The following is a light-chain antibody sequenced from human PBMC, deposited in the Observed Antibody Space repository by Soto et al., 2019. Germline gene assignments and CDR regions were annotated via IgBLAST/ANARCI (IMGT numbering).Light chain of an antibody. Sequence: QSVLTQPAPVSGSPGQSITISCTGTSSDVGLYSYVSWYRHLPGKAPELIIYDVSNRPSGVSNRFSGSKSANTASLTISGLQAEDEADYYCNSYTRSGPYVFGTETKVTVL. CDR1: SSDVGLYSY. CDR3: NSYTRSGPYV. J-gene: IGLJ1*01. V-gene: IGLV2-14*03. CDR2: DVS.